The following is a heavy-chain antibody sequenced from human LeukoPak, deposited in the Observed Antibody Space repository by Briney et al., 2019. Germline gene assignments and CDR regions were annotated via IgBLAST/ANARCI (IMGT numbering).Heavy chain of an antibody. V-gene: IGHV4-59*01. J-gene: IGHJ6*02. CDR1: GGSISSYY. Sequence: SETLSLTCTVSGGSISSYYWSWIRQPPGKGLEWIGYIYYSGSTNYNPSLKSRVTISVDTSKNQFSLKLSSVTAADTAVYCCAGSGSYYYYYGMDVWGQGTTVTVSS. CDR2: IYYSGST. CDR3: AGSGSYYYYYGMDV. D-gene: IGHD1-26*01.